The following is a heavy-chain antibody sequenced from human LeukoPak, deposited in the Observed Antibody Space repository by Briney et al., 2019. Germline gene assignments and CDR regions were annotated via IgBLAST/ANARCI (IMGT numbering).Heavy chain of an antibody. Sequence: GSLTLSCSASGFAFSSLSTNWVRPAPGHGREWVSYISSSSRTIYYTVSVKGRFTIYTDNATNSLYLQMNSVRAKHTSFYLWAREVATDATDIWGQETMVTVSS. J-gene: IGHJ3*02. CDR2: ISSSSRTI. CDR3: AREVATDATDI. D-gene: IGHD2-15*01. V-gene: IGHV3-48*01. CDR1: GFAFSSLS.